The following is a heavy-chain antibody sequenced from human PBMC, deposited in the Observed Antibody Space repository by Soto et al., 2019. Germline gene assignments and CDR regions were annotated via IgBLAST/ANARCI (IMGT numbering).Heavy chain of an antibody. CDR3: VKKTGGHYPYDQ. J-gene: IGHJ4*02. CDR1: GFRFSSYA. Sequence: PGGSLRLSCSASGFRFSSYAMHWVRQAPGKGLECVSAIAPNGDYTEYTDSVKGRFAISRDNSKNTLYLQMSSLRVDDTAVYYCVKKTGGHYPYDQWGQGTLVTVSS. D-gene: IGHD2-8*02. V-gene: IGHV3-64D*08. CDR2: IAPNGDYT.